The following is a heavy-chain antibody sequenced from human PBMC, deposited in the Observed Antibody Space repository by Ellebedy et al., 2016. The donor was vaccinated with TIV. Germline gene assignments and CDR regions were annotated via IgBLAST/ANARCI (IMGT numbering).Heavy chain of an antibody. CDR3: YYGHYSGY. J-gene: IGHJ4*02. V-gene: IGHV3-23*01. Sequence: GGSLRLSXAASGFTFSGYAMSWVRQAPGRGLEWISTISGDGDNTFSADSVKGRFTISRDNSRNTLYLQMDSLRAADTAVYYCYYGHYSGYWGQGTLVTVSS. CDR1: GFTFSGYA. D-gene: IGHD4-17*01. CDR2: ISGDGDNT.